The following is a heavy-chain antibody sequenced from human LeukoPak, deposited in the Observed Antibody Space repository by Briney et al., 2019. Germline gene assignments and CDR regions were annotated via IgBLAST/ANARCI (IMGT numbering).Heavy chain of an antibody. CDR3: AKDAAGPEY. D-gene: IGHD6-13*01. CDR1: GFTFRNYA. J-gene: IGHJ4*02. Sequence: GGSLRLSCAGSGFTFRNYAMSWVRQAPGKGLEWVSVISSSGGSTYYADSVKGRFTISRDNSKNTLYLQMNSLRAEDTAVYYCAKDAAGPEYWGQGTLVTVSS. CDR2: ISSSGGST. V-gene: IGHV3-23*01.